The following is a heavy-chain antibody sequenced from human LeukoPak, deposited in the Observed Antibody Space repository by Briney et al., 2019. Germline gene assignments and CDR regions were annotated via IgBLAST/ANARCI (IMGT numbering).Heavy chain of an antibody. CDR2: IIPIFGTA. J-gene: IGHJ1*01. V-gene: IGHV1-69*13. CDR3: ARSPDRVVPAAIRYFQH. CDR1: GGTFSSYA. D-gene: IGHD2-2*02. Sequence: SVKVSCKASGGTFSSYAIGWVRQAPGQGLEWMGGIIPIFGTANYAQKFQGRVTITADESTSTAYMELSSLRSEDTAVYYCARSPDRVVPAAIRYFQHWGQGTLVTVSS.